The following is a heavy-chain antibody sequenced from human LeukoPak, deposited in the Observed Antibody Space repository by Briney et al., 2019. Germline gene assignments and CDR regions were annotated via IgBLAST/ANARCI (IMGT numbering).Heavy chain of an antibody. CDR3: ARDALAGDGYNYYFDY. CDR2: INHSGST. D-gene: IGHD5-24*01. V-gene: IGHV4-34*01. CDR1: GGSFSGYY. J-gene: IGHJ4*02. Sequence: SETLSLTCAAYGGSFSGYYWSWIRQPPGKGLEWIGEINHSGSTNYNPSLKSRVTISVDTSKNQFSLKLSSVTAADTAVYYCARDALAGDGYNYYFDYWGQGTLVTVSS.